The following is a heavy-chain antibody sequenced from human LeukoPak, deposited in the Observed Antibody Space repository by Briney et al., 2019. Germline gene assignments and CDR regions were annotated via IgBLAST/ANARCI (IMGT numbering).Heavy chain of an antibody. CDR1: GYTFTGYY. J-gene: IGHJ6*03. CDR3: AILGHCSSTSCYPNAYYYYYMDV. D-gene: IGHD2-2*01. CDR2: INPSGGST. Sequence: ASVKVSCKTSGYTFTGYYMHWVRQAPGQGLEWMGIINPSGGSTSYAQKFQGRVTMTTDTSTSTAYMELRSLRSDDTAVYYCAILGHCSSTSCYPNAYYYYYMDVWGKGTTVTVSS. V-gene: IGHV1-46*01.